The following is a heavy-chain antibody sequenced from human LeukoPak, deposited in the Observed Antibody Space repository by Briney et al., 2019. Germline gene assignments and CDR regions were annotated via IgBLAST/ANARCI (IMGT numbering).Heavy chain of an antibody. D-gene: IGHD6-13*01. CDR2: ISYDGSNK. V-gene: IGHV3-30-3*01. CDR3: ARDPDSSSWSAYFDY. Sequence: QPGRSLRLSCAASGFTFSSYAMHWVRQAPGKGLEWVAVISYDGSNKYYADSVKGRFTISRDNSKNTLYLQMNSLRVEDTAVYYCARDPDSSSWSAYFDYWGQGTLVTVSS. J-gene: IGHJ4*02. CDR1: GFTFSSYA.